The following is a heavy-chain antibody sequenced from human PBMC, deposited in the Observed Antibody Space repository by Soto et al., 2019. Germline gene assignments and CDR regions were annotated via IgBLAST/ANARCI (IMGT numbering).Heavy chain of an antibody. Sequence: PSETLSLTCAVSSGSISSSNWWSWVRQPPGKGLEWIGEIYHSGSTNYNPSLKSRVTISVDKSKNQFSLKLSSVTAADTAVYYCARGVYYYGSGSYPKPRFDPWGQGTLVTVSS. J-gene: IGHJ5*02. D-gene: IGHD3-10*01. CDR1: SGSISSSNW. CDR2: IYHSGST. CDR3: ARGVYYYGSGSYPKPRFDP. V-gene: IGHV4-4*02.